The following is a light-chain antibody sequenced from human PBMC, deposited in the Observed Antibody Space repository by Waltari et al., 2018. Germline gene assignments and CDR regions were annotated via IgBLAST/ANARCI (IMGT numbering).Light chain of an antibody. CDR2: AAS. J-gene: IGKJ4*01. CDR3: QQYDNLPVT. CDR1: QGLTKY. Sequence: DIQMTQSTSSLYASVGDRVTITCQASQGLTKYVNWYQQKPGEAPNLLIYAASNLETGVPSRFSGSGFGTDFSFTISSLQPEDVGTYFCQQYDNLPVTFGGGTKVEIK. V-gene: IGKV1-33*01.